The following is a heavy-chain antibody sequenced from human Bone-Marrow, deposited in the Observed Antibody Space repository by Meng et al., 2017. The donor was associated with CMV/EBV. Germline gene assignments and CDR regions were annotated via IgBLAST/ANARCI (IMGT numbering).Heavy chain of an antibody. CDR3: AKVQDYDFWSDYYFDY. V-gene: IGHV3-30-3*01. D-gene: IGHD3-3*01. Sequence: GESLKISCAASGFTFSSYAMHWVRQAPGKGLEWVAVISYDGSNKYYADSVKGRFTISRDNSKNTLYLQMNSLRAEDTAVYYCAKVQDYDFWSDYYFDYWGQGTLVTVSS. CDR2: ISYDGSNK. CDR1: GFTFSSYA. J-gene: IGHJ4*02.